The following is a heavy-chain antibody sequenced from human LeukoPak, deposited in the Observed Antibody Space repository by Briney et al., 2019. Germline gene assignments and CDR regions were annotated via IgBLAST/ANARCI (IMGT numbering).Heavy chain of an antibody. J-gene: IGHJ4*02. Sequence: SETLAPLFCVPGGPLSSICYERGRIRQPPGKGLEWIGNIYYSGSTYYSPSLKSRVTISVDTSKNHFSLNLRSVSAADTAVYYYERRIGGSSDIDDWGQGTLVTVSS. CDR1: GGPLSSICYE. CDR3: ERRIGGSSDIDD. V-gene: IGHV4-39*02. CDR2: IYYSGST. D-gene: IGHD1-26*01.